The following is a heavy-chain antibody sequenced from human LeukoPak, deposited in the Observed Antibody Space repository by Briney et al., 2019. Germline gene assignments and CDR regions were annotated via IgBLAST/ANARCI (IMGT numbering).Heavy chain of an antibody. CDR2: IYYSGNT. Sequence: SETLSLTCIVSGVSISSTTYYWGWIHQPPGKRLEWIGSIYYSGNTYYNPSLKSRVTISIDTSKNQFSLNLNSVTAADTALYSCARHYLGGNYPDYFNHWGQGTLVTVSS. CDR3: ARHYLGGNYPDYFNH. D-gene: IGHD1-26*01. CDR1: GVSISSTTYY. J-gene: IGHJ4*02. V-gene: IGHV4-39*01.